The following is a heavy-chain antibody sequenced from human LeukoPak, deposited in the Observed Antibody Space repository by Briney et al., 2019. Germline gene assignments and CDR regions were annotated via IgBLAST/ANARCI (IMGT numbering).Heavy chain of an antibody. J-gene: IGHJ1*01. CDR1: GFTFGAYG. V-gene: IGHV3-30*02. D-gene: IGHD6-19*01. Sequence: GGSLRLSCAASGFTFGAYGLHWVRRAPGKGLEWVALIRYDGQNKYYADSVKGGFTVPRDNSKNTLFLQMNSLTPDDTAVYYCAKEEEQWLELGHFPHWGQGTLVIVSS. CDR2: IRYDGQNK. CDR3: AKEEEQWLELGHFPH.